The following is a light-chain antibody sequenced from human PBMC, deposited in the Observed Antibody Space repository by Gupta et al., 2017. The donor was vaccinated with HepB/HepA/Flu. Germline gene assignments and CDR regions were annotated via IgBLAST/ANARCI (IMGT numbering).Light chain of an antibody. CDR3: MQATHWPWT. J-gene: IGKJ1*01. Sequence: DVVVTQSPLSLPVTLGQPASISCRSSQGLVYSDGNIYLNWFQQRPGQSPRRLIYKVSNRESGVPERFSGSGSGTDFTLKISRVEAEDVGVDYCMQATHWPWTFGQGTKVEIK. CDR1: QGLVYSDGNIY. CDR2: KVS. V-gene: IGKV2-30*01.